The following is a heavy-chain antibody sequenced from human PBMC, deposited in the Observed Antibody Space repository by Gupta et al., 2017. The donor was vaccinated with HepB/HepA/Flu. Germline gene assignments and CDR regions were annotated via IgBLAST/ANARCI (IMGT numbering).Heavy chain of an antibody. Sequence: EVQLVESGGGLVQPGGSLRLSCAASGFTVSSNYMSWVRQAPGKGLEWVSVIYSGGSTYYADSVKGRFTISRDNSKNTLYLQMNSLRAEDTAVYYCARERGYSGYDAYFDYWGQGTLVTVSS. V-gene: IGHV3-66*01. D-gene: IGHD5-12*01. CDR1: GFTVSSNY. CDR2: IYSGGST. J-gene: IGHJ4*02. CDR3: ARERGYSGYDAYFDY.